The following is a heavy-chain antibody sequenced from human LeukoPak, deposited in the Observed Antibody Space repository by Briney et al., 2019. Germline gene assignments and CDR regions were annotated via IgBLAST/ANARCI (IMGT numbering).Heavy chain of an antibody. CDR3: ARLASMLRGPYSFYFMEV. Sequence: GGSLRLSCAASGFTFSSYGMHWVRQAPGKGLEWVAVISYDGSNKYYADSVKGRFTISRDNSKNSLYLQLNSLRADDTAVFFCARLASMLRGPYSFYFMEVWGKGTTVTISS. CDR1: GFTFSSYG. CDR2: ISYDGSNK. J-gene: IGHJ6*03. D-gene: IGHD3-10*01. V-gene: IGHV3-30*03.